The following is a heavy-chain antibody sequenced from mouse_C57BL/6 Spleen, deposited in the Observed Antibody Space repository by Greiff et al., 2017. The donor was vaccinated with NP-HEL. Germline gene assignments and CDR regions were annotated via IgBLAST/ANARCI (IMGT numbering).Heavy chain of an antibody. CDR3: ALSYSNYDYYAMDY. CDR2: IHPNSGST. Sequence: VQLQQSGAELVKPGASVKLSCKASGYTFTSYWMHWVKQRPGQGLEWIGMIHPNSGSTNYNEKFKSKATLTVDKSSSTAYMQLSSLPSEDSAVYYCALSYSNYDYYAMDYWGQGTSVTVSS. CDR1: GYTFTSYW. D-gene: IGHD2-5*01. V-gene: IGHV1-64*01. J-gene: IGHJ4*01.